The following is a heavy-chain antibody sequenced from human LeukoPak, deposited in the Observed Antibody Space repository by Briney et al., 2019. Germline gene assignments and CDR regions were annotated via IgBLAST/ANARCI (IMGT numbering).Heavy chain of an antibody. J-gene: IGHJ4*02. V-gene: IGHV3-11*06. CDR1: GFTFSDYY. CDR3: ARMSWGN. D-gene: IGHD3-16*01. CDR2: ISNSYT. Sequence: GGSLRLSCAASGFTFSDYYMSWIRQAPGKGLEWISYISNSYTKYADSVKGRFTISRDNAKNSLYLQMNSLRAEDTAVYYCARMSWGNWGQGTLVTVSS.